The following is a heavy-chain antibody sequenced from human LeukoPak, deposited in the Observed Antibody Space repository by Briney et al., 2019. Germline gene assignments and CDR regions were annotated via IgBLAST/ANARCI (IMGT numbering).Heavy chain of an antibody. J-gene: IGHJ4*02. D-gene: IGHD5-18*01. V-gene: IGHV3-21*01. CDR1: GFTFSSYG. CDR3: ASSLRGYRQGFDY. CDR2: ISSGSGYI. Sequence: GGSLRLSCAASGFTFSSYGMNWVRQAPGKGLEWVSSISSGSGYIYYTDSLKGRFTISRDNAKNSLYLQMNSLRAEDTAVYYCASSLRGYRQGFDYWGQGTLVTVSS.